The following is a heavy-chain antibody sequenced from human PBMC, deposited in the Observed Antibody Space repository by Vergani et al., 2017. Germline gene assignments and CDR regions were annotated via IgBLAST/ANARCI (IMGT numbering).Heavy chain of an antibody. J-gene: IGHJ6*03. D-gene: IGHD4-11*01. CDR3: ARVNTETNGHLYYYYYMDV. CDR1: GGSFTSYH. Sequence: QVQLQQWGGGLLKPSETLSLTCVVNGGSFTSYHWTWIRQSPGEGLEWVGDIDHTGRPDYNPSLKSRLTMSVDKSRNQFSLALNSVTATDPAIYFCARVNTETNGHLYYYYYMDVWGQGTAVTVS. V-gene: IGHV4-34*01. CDR2: IDHTGRP.